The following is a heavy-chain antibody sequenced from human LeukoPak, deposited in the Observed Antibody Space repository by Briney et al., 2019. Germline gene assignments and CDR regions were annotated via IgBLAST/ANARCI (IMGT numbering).Heavy chain of an antibody. CDR3: ARAPPYIVVVVAAGNAFDI. V-gene: IGHV1-2*02. D-gene: IGHD2-15*01. CDR2: INPNSGGT. Sequence: ASVKISCKASGYTFTGYYMHWVRQAPGQGLEWMGWINPNSGGTNYAQKFQGRVTMTRDTSISTAYMELSRLRSDDMAVYYCARAPPYIVVVVAAGNAFDIWGQGTMVTVSS. CDR1: GYTFTGYY. J-gene: IGHJ3*02.